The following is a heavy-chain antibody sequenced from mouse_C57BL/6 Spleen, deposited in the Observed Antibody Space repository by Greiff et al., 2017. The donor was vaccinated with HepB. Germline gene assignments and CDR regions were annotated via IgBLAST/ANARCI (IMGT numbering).Heavy chain of an antibody. CDR2: IHPNSGST. D-gene: IGHD2-5*01. CDR3: AREDSNYSLAWFAY. V-gene: IGHV1-64*01. CDR1: GYTFTSYW. Sequence: QVHVKQPGAELVKPGASVKLSCKASGYTFTSYWMHWVKLRPGQGLEWIGMIHPNSGSTNYNEKFKSKATLTVDKSSSTAYMQLSSLTSEDSAVYYCAREDSNYSLAWFAYWGQGTLVTVSA. J-gene: IGHJ3*01.